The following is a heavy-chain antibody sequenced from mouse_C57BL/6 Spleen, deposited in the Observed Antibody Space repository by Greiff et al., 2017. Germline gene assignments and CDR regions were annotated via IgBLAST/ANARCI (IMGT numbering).Heavy chain of an antibody. Sequence: QVQLQQSGAELARPGASVKLSCKASGYTFTSYGISWVKQRTGQGLEWIGEIYPRSGNTYYNEKFKGKATLTADKSSSTAYMELRSLTSDDSAVYFCARQNDYDAGDYYAMDYWGQGTSVTVSS. J-gene: IGHJ4*01. CDR2: IYPRSGNT. V-gene: IGHV1-81*01. CDR3: ARQNDYDAGDYYAMDY. D-gene: IGHD2-4*01. CDR1: GYTFTSYG.